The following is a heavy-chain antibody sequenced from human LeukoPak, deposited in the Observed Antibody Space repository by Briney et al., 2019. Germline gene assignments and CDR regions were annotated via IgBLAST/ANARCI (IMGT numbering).Heavy chain of an antibody. CDR2: IYYSGST. D-gene: IGHD2-15*01. V-gene: IGHV4-39*01. CDR1: GGSISSSSYY. J-gene: IGHJ1*01. CDR3: ASGYSAEYFQH. Sequence: SETLSLTCTVSGGSISSSSYYWGWIRQPPGKGLEWIGSIYYSGSTYYNPSLKSRVTISVDTSKNQFSLKLSSVTAADTAVYYCASGYSAEYFQHWGQGTLVTVSS.